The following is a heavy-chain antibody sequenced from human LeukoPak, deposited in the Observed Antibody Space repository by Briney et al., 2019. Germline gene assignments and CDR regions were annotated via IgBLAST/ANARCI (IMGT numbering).Heavy chain of an antibody. V-gene: IGHV3-23*01. J-gene: IGHJ4*02. CDR2: IDPSGVVT. CDR3: ASIVATDPSDY. CDR1: GFTFSSYA. Sequence: PGGSLRLSCAVSGFTFSSYAMTWVRQAPGKGLEWVSAIDPSGVVTFYADSLRGRFTISRDNSKNTLYLQMNSLRAEDTAVYYCASIVATDPSDYWGQGTLVTVSS. D-gene: IGHD5-12*01.